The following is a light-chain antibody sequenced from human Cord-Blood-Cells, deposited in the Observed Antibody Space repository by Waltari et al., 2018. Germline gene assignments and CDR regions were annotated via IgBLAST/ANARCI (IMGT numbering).Light chain of an antibody. J-gene: IGLJ2*01. V-gene: IGLV2-18*02. Sequence: QSALTQPPSVPASPGQSVTISCPGSSSVDGSYHRVSWYQQPPGTAPKLMIYEVSNRPSGVPDRFSGSKSGNTASLTISGLQAEDEADYYCSSYTSSSTVVFGGGTKLTVL. CDR3: SSYTSSSTVV. CDR1: SSVDGSYHR. CDR2: EVS.